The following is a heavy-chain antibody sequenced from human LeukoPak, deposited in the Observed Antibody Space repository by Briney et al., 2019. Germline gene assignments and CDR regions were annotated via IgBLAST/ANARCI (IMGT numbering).Heavy chain of an antibody. J-gene: IGHJ6*03. Sequence: GGSLRLSCAASGFTFSSYTMNWVRQAPGKGLEWVSVIYSGGSTYYADSVKGRFTISRDNSKNTLYLQMNSLRAEDTAVYYCARVMNYDFWSGPMDVWGKGTTVTVSS. CDR1: GFTFSSYT. CDR2: IYSGGST. CDR3: ARVMNYDFWSGPMDV. D-gene: IGHD3-3*01. V-gene: IGHV3-66*02.